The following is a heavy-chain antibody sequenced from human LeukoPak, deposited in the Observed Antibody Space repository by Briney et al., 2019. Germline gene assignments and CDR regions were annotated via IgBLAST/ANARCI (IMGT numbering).Heavy chain of an antibody. Sequence: ASVKVSCKASGYTFTSYDINWVRQATGQGLEWMGWMNPNSGNTGYAQKFQGRVTMTEDTSTDTAYMELSSLRSEDTAVYYCATNSKSTVVIQGPALGIWGQGTMVTVSS. D-gene: IGHD4-23*01. CDR1: GYTFTSYD. J-gene: IGHJ3*02. CDR2: MNPNSGNT. CDR3: ATNSKSTVVIQGPALGI. V-gene: IGHV1-8*01.